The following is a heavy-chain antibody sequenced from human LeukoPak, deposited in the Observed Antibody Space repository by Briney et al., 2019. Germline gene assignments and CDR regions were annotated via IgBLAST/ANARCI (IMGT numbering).Heavy chain of an antibody. V-gene: IGHV4-34*01. CDR1: GGSFSGYY. Sequence: SETLSLTCAVYGGSFSGYYWSWIRQPPGKGLEWIGEINHSGSTNYNPSLKSRVTISVDTSKNQFSLKLSSVTAVDTAVYYCARSPYSSSWYESGYWGQGTLVTVSS. D-gene: IGHD6-13*01. CDR3: ARSPYSSSWYESGY. J-gene: IGHJ4*02. CDR2: INHSGST.